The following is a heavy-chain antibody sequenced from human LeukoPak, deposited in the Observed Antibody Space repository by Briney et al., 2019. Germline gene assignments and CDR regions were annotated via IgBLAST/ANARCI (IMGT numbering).Heavy chain of an antibody. CDR3: AKDIYRGSYPTLFDY. CDR2: ISGDGGTT. Sequence: GGSLRLSCATSGFTFDDYAMHWVRQAPGKGLEWVSLISGDGGTTYYADSVKGRFTISTDNSKSSLYLQMNSLRAEDTALYYCAKDIYRGSYPTLFDYWGQGTLVTVSS. V-gene: IGHV3-43*02. D-gene: IGHD3-16*01. CDR1: GFTFDDYA. J-gene: IGHJ4*02.